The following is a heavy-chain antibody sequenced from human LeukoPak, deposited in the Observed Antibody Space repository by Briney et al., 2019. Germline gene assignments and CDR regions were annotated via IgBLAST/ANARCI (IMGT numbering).Heavy chain of an antibody. J-gene: IGHJ3*02. V-gene: IGHV3-15*01. CDR1: GFTFSNAW. CDR3: TTVRPDTLYGSGLDI. CDR2: IKSKTDGGTT. D-gene: IGHD3-10*01. Sequence: GGSLRLSCAASGFTFSNAWMSWVRQAPGKGLEWVGRIKSKTDGGTTDYAAPVKGRFTISRDDSKNTLYLQMNSLKTEDTAVYYCTTVRPDTLYGSGLDIWGQGTMVTVSS.